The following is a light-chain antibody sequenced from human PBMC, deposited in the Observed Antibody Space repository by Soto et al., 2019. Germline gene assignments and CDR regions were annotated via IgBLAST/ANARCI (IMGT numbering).Light chain of an antibody. CDR1: QSVSTY. J-gene: IGKJ5*01. CDR3: QQRSAWPS. V-gene: IGKV3-11*01. CDR2: DAS. Sequence: EIVLTQYPATLSWSPGERATLSCRASQSVSTYLAWYKQKPGQAPRLLIYDASYRATGIPARLSGSASGTEFPLTISRIEPEDSAVYYCQQRSAWPSFGQGTRLEIK.